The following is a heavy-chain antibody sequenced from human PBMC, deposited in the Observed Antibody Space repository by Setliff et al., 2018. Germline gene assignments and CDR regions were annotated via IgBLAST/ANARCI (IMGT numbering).Heavy chain of an antibody. Sequence: SETLSLTCTVSGGSISSYYWSWIRQPAGKGLEWIGRIYTSGSTNYNPSLKSRVTMSVDTSRNQFSLKLSSVTAADTAVYYCARIHLLLWFGELLSGWFDPWGQGTLVTVSS. D-gene: IGHD3-10*01. CDR3: ARIHLLLWFGELLSGWFDP. CDR2: IYTSGST. CDR1: GGSISSYY. J-gene: IGHJ5*02. V-gene: IGHV4-4*07.